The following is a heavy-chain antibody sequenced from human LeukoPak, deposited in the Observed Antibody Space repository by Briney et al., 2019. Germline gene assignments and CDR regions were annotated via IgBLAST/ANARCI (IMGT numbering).Heavy chain of an antibody. J-gene: IGHJ4*02. D-gene: IGHD3-22*01. CDR3: AITQSGYYDY. Sequence: GGSLRLSCAASGFTFSSYAMSWVRQAPGKGLEWVSIISGSSDSTYYADSVKGRFTISRDNSKNTLYLQMNSLRAEDTAAYYCAITQSGYYDYWGQGTLVTVSS. V-gene: IGHV3-23*01. CDR1: GFTFSSYA. CDR2: ISGSSDST.